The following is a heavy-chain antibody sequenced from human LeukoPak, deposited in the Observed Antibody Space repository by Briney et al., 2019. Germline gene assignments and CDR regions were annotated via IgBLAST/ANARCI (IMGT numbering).Heavy chain of an antibody. Sequence: GGCLGLSCAASGLTFSKFWMHWVRQAPGKGLMWVSRIDSDGSSTSYADSVKGRFTISRDNAKNMLYLQMNSLRAEDTAIYYCARDTLYWGQGTLVSVTS. J-gene: IGHJ4*02. CDR2: IDSDGSST. V-gene: IGHV3-74*01. CDR1: GLTFSKFW. CDR3: ARDTLY.